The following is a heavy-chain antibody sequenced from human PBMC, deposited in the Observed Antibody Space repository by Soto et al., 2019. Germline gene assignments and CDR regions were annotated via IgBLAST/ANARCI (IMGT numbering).Heavy chain of an antibody. CDR1: GYRFSSYW. CDR2: IYPGDSDT. CDR3: ARQGSNGAYYYYGMDV. J-gene: IGHJ6*02. D-gene: IGHD2-8*01. V-gene: IGHV5-51*01. Sequence: HGESLKISCKGSGYRFSSYWIAWVRQMPGKGLEWMGIIYPGDSDTRYSPSFQGQVTMSVDKSNNTAYLHWSSLRASDTAMYYCARQGSNGAYYYYGMDVWGQGTTLTVSS.